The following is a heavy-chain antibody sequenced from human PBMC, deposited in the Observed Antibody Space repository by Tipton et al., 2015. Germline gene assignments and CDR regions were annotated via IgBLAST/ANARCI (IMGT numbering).Heavy chain of an antibody. CDR3: AREGSGWYGADY. CDR2: ISSSGSTI. D-gene: IGHD6-19*01. V-gene: IGHV3-48*03. Sequence: QLVQSGGGLVQPGGSLRLSCAASGFTFSSYEMNWVRQAPGKGLEWVSYISSSGSTIYYADSVKGRFTISRDNAKNSLYLQMNSLRAEDTAVYYCAREGSGWYGADYWGQGTLVTVSS. J-gene: IGHJ4*02. CDR1: GFTFSSYE.